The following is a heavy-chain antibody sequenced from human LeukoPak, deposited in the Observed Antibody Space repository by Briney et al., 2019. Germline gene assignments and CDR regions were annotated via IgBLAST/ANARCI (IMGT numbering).Heavy chain of an antibody. CDR1: GFTFSSHW. Sequence: PGGSLRLSCAASGFTFSSHWMSWVRQAPGKGLEWVANINQDGSEKYYVDSVKGRFTISRDNAKNSLYLQMNSLRAEDTAVYYCAKNGLLRFGDFSSPDYYYYYYMDVWGKGATVTVSS. CDR2: INQDGSEK. CDR3: AKNGLLRFGDFSSPDYYYYYYMDV. V-gene: IGHV3-7*03. D-gene: IGHD3-10*01. J-gene: IGHJ6*03.